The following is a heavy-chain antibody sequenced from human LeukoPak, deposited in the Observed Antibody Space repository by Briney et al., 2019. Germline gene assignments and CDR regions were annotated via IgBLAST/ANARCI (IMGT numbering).Heavy chain of an antibody. V-gene: IGHV4-34*01. D-gene: IGHD3-22*01. CDR3: ARLRDYYDSSGYSRDAFDI. J-gene: IGHJ3*02. Sequence: SETLSLTCAVYGGSFSGYYWSWIRQPPGKGLEWIGSIYYSGSTYYNPTLKSRVTISVDTSKNQFSLKLSSVTAADTAVYYCARLRDYYDSSGYSRDAFDIWGQGTMVTVSS. CDR2: IYYSGST. CDR1: GGSFSGYY.